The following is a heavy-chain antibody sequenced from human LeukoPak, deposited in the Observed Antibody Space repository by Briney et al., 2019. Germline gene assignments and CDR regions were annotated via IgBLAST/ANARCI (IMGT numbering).Heavy chain of an antibody. V-gene: IGHV3-23*01. CDR2: ISGGGGST. Sequence: PGGSLRLSCAASGFTFSSYAMSWVRQAPGKGLEWVSTISGGGGSTYYADSVKGRFTISRDNSKNTLYLQMNSLRAEDTAVYYCAKVDCSSTSCSKAGMFDYWGQGTLVTVSS. CDR3: AKVDCSSTSCSKAGMFDY. J-gene: IGHJ4*02. D-gene: IGHD2-2*01. CDR1: GFTFSSYA.